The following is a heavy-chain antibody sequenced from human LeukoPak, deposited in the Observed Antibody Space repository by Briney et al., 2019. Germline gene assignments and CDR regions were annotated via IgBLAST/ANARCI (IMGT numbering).Heavy chain of an antibody. J-gene: IGHJ4*02. D-gene: IGHD4-17*01. CDR2: IYHSGST. V-gene: IGHV4-4*02. CDR3: ARDYGDYFDY. Sequence: PSGTLSLTCAVSGGSISNENWWGWVRQPPGKGLEWIGEIYHSGSTNYIPSLKSRVTISVDKSKNQFSLKLTSVTAADTAVYYCARDYGDYFDYWGQGTLVTVSS. CDR1: GGSISNENW.